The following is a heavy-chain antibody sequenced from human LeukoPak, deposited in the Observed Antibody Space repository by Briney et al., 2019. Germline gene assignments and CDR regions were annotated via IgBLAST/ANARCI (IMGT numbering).Heavy chain of an antibody. CDR1: GFTFGDYA. V-gene: IGHV3-49*04. J-gene: IGHJ5*02. Sequence: GGSLRLSCTAFGFTFGDYAMTWVRQAPGKGLEWVGFIRSKAYGGTTEYAASVKGRFTISRDDSKSIAYLQMNSLKTEDTAVYYCTRDPRHMVRGDVGWFDPWGQGTLATVSS. D-gene: IGHD3-10*01. CDR3: TRDPRHMVRGDVGWFDP. CDR2: IRSKAYGGTT.